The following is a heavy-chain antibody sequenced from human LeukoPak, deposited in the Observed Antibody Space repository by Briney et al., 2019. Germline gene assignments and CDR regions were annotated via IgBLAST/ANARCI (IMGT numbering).Heavy chain of an antibody. D-gene: IGHD6-19*01. CDR3: AKDKDSSGWYLYYFDY. CDR2: ISSSGSTI. J-gene: IGHJ4*02. CDR1: GFTFSDYY. Sequence: GGSLRLSCAASGFTFSDYYMSWIRQAPGKGLEWVSYISSSGSTIYYADSVKGRSTISRDNAKNSLYLQMNSLRAEDTALYYCAKDKDSSGWYLYYFDYWGQGTLVTVSS. V-gene: IGHV3-11*01.